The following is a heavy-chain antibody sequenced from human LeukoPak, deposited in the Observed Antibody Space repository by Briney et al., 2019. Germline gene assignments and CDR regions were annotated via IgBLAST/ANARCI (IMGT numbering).Heavy chain of an antibody. J-gene: IGHJ4*02. V-gene: IGHV3-23*01. CDR2: ISGSGGSR. Sequence: GGSLRLSCAASGFTFSSYAMSWVRQAPGKGLEWVSAISGSGGSRYSADSVKGRFTISRDNSKNTLYLQMNSLRAEDTAVYYCAREWRELLYDYWGQGTLVTVSS. D-gene: IGHD1-26*01. CDR1: GFTFSSYA. CDR3: AREWRELLYDY.